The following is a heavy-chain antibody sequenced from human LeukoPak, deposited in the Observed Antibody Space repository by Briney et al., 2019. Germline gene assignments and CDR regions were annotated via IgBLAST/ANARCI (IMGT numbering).Heavy chain of an antibody. CDR2: INHGGST. CDR1: GGSFSGYY. CDR3: ARGPGVVIVVVPAATGTVTPFDY. D-gene: IGHD2-2*01. Sequence: SETLSLTCAVYGGSFSGYYWSWIRQPPGKGLEWIGEINHGGSTNYNPSLKSRVTISVDTSKNQFSLKLSSVTAADTAVYYCARGPGVVIVVVPAATGTVTPFDYWGQGTLVTVSS. V-gene: IGHV4-34*01. J-gene: IGHJ4*02.